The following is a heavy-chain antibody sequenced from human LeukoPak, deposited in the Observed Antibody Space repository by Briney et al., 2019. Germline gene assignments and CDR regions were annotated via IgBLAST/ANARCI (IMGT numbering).Heavy chain of an antibody. CDR2: IKQDGSEK. V-gene: IGHV3-7*01. J-gene: IGHJ3*02. Sequence: HPGGSLRLSCAASGFTFSSYWMSWVRQAPGKGLEWVANIKQDGSEKYYVDSVKGRFTISRDNAKNSLYLQMNSLRAEDTAVYYCARDFRSITIFGVVILDAFDIWGQGTMVTVSS. CDR3: ARDFRSITIFGVVILDAFDI. D-gene: IGHD3-3*01. CDR1: GFTFSSYW.